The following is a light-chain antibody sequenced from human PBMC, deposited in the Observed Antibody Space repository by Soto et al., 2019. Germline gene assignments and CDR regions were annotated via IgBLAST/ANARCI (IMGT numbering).Light chain of an antibody. V-gene: IGKV1-12*01. CDR2: KAS. J-gene: IGKJ4*01. CDR1: QVISSW. Sequence: DMQMTQFPSSVSASVGDTVTVSWWASQVISSWLAWYQKKKGRAPNLLIYKASTLQTGVPSRLRGSGYGTDLTITITNMKNEDFETYYCHQASSFTLSFGGGTQVDIK. CDR3: HQASSFTLS.